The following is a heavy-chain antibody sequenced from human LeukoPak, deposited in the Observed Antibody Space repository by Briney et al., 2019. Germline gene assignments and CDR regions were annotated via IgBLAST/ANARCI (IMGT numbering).Heavy chain of an antibody. CDR1: EFTFSSYA. V-gene: IGHV3-23*01. Sequence: GGSLRLSCAASEFTFSSYAMSWVRQAPGKGLEWVSGISGSGDTTYYADSVKGRFTISRVSSKNTLFLQMNSLRAEDTAVYYCAKESRSLPYYYFDYWGQGTLVTVSS. J-gene: IGHJ4*02. CDR3: AKESRSLPYYYFDY. CDR2: ISGSGDTT. D-gene: IGHD2-21*01.